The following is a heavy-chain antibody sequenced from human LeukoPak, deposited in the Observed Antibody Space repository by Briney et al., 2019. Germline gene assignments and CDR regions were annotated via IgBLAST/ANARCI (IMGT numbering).Heavy chain of an antibody. CDR2: ISGSGGST. Sequence: GGSLRLSCAASGFTLSSYAMSWVGQAPGKGREWVSAISGSGGSTYYADSVKGRFTISRDNSKNTLYLQMNSLRAEDTAVYYCAKDGRTAFDPWGQGTLVTVSS. D-gene: IGHD2-2*01. V-gene: IGHV3-23*01. CDR1: GFTLSSYA. J-gene: IGHJ5*02. CDR3: AKDGRTAFDP.